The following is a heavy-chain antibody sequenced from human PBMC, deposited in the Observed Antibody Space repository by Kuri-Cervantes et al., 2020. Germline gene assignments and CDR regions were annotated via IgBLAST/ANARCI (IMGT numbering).Heavy chain of an antibody. CDR1: GFIFNTYG. CDR3: ARDGSDSSSLVY. D-gene: IGHD6-6*01. V-gene: IGHV3-30*02. CDR2: IRYDGYNK. Sequence: GGSLRLSCAASGFIFNTYGMHWVRQAPGKGLEWVSFIRYDGYNKFYEDSVKGRFTISRDNSKNTLYLQMNSLRAEDTAVYYCARDGSDSSSLVYWGQGTLVTVSS. J-gene: IGHJ4*02.